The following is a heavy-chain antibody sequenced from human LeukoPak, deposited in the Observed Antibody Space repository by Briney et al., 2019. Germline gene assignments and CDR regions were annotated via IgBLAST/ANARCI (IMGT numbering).Heavy chain of an antibody. CDR2: IRYDGSNK. CDR1: GFTFSSYG. V-gene: IGHV3-30*02. CDR3: AKSAYYYDSSGYYYYYYYTDV. Sequence: PGGSLRLSCAASGFTFSSYGMHWVRQAPGKGLEWVAFIRYDGSNKYYADSVKGRFTISRDNSKNTLYLQMNSLRAEDTAVYYCAKSAYYYDSSGYYYYYYYTDVWGKGTTVTVSS. D-gene: IGHD3-22*01. J-gene: IGHJ6*03.